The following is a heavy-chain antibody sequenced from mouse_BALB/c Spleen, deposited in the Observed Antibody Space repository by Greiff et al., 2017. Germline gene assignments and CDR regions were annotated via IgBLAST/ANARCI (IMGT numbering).Heavy chain of an antibody. CDR1: GFSLTGYG. J-gene: IGHJ4*01. D-gene: IGHD2-10*02. V-gene: IGHV2-6-7*01. CDR2: IWGDGST. CDR3: ARDTYGNSDYYAMDY. Sequence: VQLQESGPGLVAPSQSLSITCTVSGFSLTGYGVNWVRQPPGKGLEWLGMIWGDGSTDYNSALKSRLSISKDNSKSQVFLKMNSLQTDDTARYYCARDTYGNSDYYAMDYWGQGTSVTVSS.